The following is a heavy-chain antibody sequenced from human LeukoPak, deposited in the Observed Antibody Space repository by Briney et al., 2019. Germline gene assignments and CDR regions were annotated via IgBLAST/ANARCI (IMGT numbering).Heavy chain of an antibody. J-gene: IGHJ4*02. CDR3: ARDGYYDIVTANSDY. CDR1: GYSISSGYY. CDR2: IYHSGST. D-gene: IGHD3-9*01. Sequence: PSETLSLTCTVSGYSISSGYYWGWIRQPPGKGLECIGSIYHSGSTYYNPSLKSRVTISVDTSKNQFSLKLSSVTAEDTAVYYCARDGYYDIVTANSDYWGQGTLVTVSS. V-gene: IGHV4-38-2*02.